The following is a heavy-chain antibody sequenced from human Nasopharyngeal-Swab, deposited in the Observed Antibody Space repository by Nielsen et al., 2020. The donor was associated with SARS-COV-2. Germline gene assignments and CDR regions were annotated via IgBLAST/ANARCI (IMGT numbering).Heavy chain of an antibody. Sequence: ASVTASCKASGYTFTSYAMHWVRQAPGQRLEWMGWINAGNGNTKYSEKFQGRVTITRDTFASTAYMELSSLRSEDTAVYYCAREGYDFNFDYWGQGSLVTVSS. V-gene: IGHV1-3*01. D-gene: IGHD1-1*01. CDR3: AREGYDFNFDY. J-gene: IGHJ4*02. CDR2: INAGNGNT. CDR1: GYTFTSYA.